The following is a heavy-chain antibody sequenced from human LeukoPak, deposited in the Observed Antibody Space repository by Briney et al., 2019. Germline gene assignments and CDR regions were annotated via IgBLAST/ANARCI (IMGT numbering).Heavy chain of an antibody. Sequence: NAGGSPRLSCAASSSTFSNAWMNWVRQAPGKGLEWVGRIKSKTDGGTTDYAAPVKGRFTISRDDSKNTLYLQMNSLKTEDTAVYYCTTDVSGSDDYSFDYWGQGTLVTVSS. CDR3: TTDVSGSDDYSFDY. CDR2: IKSKTDGGTT. J-gene: IGHJ4*02. CDR1: SSTFSNAW. D-gene: IGHD4-11*01. V-gene: IGHV3-15*07.